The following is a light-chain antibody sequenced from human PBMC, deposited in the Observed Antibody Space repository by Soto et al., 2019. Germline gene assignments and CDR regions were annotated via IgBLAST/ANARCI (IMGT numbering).Light chain of an antibody. CDR3: QQTYSRWT. V-gene: IGKV1-5*01. CDR2: DVS. Sequence: DIQMTQSPSTLSASVGDRVTITCRASQSIGDSLAWYQQKPGQAPYLLISDVSSSERGVPSRLSGGGSGTDFTITISGLQLEDFATYYCQQTYSRWTFGQGTKVDIK. CDR1: QSIGDS. J-gene: IGKJ1*01.